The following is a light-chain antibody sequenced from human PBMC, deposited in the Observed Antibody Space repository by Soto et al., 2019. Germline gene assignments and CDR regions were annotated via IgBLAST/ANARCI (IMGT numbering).Light chain of an antibody. CDR3: QQYNNWPIT. CDR2: GAS. Sequence: EIVMTQSPATLSVSLGERATLSCRASQSVSGDLAWYQQKPGQAPRLLIYGASTRATGIPARFSGSGSGTEFTLTISSLQSEVFPVYYCQQYNNWPITFGQGTRLEIK. J-gene: IGKJ5*01. V-gene: IGKV3-15*01. CDR1: QSVSGD.